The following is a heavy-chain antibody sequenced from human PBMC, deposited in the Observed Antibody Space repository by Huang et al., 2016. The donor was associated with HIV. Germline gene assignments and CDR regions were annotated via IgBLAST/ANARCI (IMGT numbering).Heavy chain of an antibody. Sequence: QVQLVQSGAEVKKPGSSVKVSCKASGGTFSSYAISWVRQAPGQGLEWMGGIIPIFGTANYAQKVQGRGTITADESTSTAYMELSSLRSEDTAVYYCARARGYYDSSVSYYFDYWGQGTLVTVSS. CDR1: GGTFSSYA. CDR2: IIPIFGTA. D-gene: IGHD3-22*01. CDR3: ARARGYYDSSVSYYFDY. J-gene: IGHJ4*02. V-gene: IGHV1-69*13.